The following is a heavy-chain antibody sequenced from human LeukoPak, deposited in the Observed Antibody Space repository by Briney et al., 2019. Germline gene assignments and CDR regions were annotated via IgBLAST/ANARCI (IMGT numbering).Heavy chain of an antibody. D-gene: IGHD3-22*01. CDR3: ARCLSDTSGYYSHYYYGMDV. Sequence: TRGSLRLSCTASGFTFSSYEMNWVRQAPGKGLEWVSYISSNGGSIYYADSVEGRFTISRDNAKNSVYLQMNSLRAEDTAVYYCARCLSDTSGYYSHYYYGMDVWGQGTTVAVSS. V-gene: IGHV3-48*03. CDR2: ISSNGGSI. CDR1: GFTFSSYE. J-gene: IGHJ6*02.